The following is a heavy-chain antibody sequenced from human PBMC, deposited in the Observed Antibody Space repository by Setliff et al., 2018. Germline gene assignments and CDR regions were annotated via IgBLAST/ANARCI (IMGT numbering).Heavy chain of an antibody. CDR1: GGSINSDSHY. CDR3: ARHATYYYGSGNLPFDS. Sequence: PSETLSLTCVVSGGSINSDSHYWGWIRQPPGKGLEWIGSINYSGITYYSPSLESRLTITIDTSKSQFSLKLSSVTAADMAVYYCARHATYYYGSGNLPFDSWGQGTLVTVSS. D-gene: IGHD3-10*01. CDR2: INYSGIT. V-gene: IGHV4-39*01. J-gene: IGHJ4*02.